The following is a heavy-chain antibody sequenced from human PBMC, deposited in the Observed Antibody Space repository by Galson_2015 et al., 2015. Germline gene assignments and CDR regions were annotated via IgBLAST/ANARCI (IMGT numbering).Heavy chain of an antibody. V-gene: IGHV3-33*01. CDR3: ARSVVAVPFDY. CDR1: GFTFSSYG. D-gene: IGHD5-12*01. CDR2: IWYDGSNK. Sequence: SLRLSCAASGFTFSSYGMHWVRQAPGKGLEWVAVIWYDGSNKYYADSVKGRFTISGDNSKNTLYLQMNSLRAEDTAAYYCARSVVAVPFDYWGQGTLVTVSS. J-gene: IGHJ4*02.